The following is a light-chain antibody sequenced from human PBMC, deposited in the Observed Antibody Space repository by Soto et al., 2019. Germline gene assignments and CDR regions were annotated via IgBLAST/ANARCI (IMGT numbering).Light chain of an antibody. CDR2: EVN. V-gene: IGLV2-8*01. CDR3: SSYAGSSNV. Sequence: QSALTQPPSASGSPGQSVTISCTGSSSDVGAYNYVAWYQQRPGQAPKLMIYEVNKRPSGVPDRFSGSKSGNTASLTVSGLQAEDEADYYCSSYAGSSNVFGTGTKVTVL. CDR1: SSDVGAYNY. J-gene: IGLJ1*01.